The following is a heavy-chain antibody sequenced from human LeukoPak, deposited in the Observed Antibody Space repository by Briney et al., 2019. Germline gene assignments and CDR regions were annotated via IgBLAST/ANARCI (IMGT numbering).Heavy chain of an antibody. J-gene: IGHJ5*02. V-gene: IGHV4-34*01. CDR3: ARGLIVATIILDNLVNWFDP. D-gene: IGHD5-12*01. CDR2: INHSGST. CDR1: GGSFSGYY. Sequence: KASETLSLTCAVYGGSFSGYYWSWIRQPPGKGLEWIGEINHSGSTNYNPSLKSRVTISVDTSKNQFSLKLSSVTAADTAVYYCARGLIVATIILDNLVNWFDPWGQGTLVTVSS.